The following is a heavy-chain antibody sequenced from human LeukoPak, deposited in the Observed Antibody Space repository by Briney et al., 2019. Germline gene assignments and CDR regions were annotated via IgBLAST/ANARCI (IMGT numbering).Heavy chain of an antibody. CDR2: IKQDGSEK. CDR3: ARVSIVVVVAASDAFDI. Sequence: GGSLRLSCAASGFTFSSYWMSWVRQAPGKGLEWVANIKQDGSEKYYVDSVKGRFTISRDNAKNSLYLQMNSLRAEDTAVYYCARVSIVVVVAASDAFDIWGQGTMVTVSS. V-gene: IGHV3-7*01. CDR1: GFTFSSYW. D-gene: IGHD2-15*01. J-gene: IGHJ3*02.